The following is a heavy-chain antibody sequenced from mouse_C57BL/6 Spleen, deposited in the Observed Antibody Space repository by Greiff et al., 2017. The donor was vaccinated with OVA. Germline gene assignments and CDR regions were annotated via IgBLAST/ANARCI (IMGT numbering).Heavy chain of an antibody. V-gene: IGHV5-9*01. CDR1: GFTFSSYT. CDR2: ISGGGGNT. J-gene: IGHJ3*01. CDR3: ARYYGSSYWFAY. Sequence: EVMLVESGGGLVKPGGSLKLSCAASGFTFSSYTMSWVRQTPEKRLEWVATISGGGGNTYYPDSVKGRFTISRDNAKNTLYLQMSSLRSEDTALYYCARYYGSSYWFAYWGQGTLVTVSA. D-gene: IGHD1-1*01.